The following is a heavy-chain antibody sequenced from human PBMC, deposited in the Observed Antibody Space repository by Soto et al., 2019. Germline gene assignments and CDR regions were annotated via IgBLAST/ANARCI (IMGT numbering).Heavy chain of an antibody. CDR2: ILPIFATA. CDR3: AGRCDSTTCLGHFDY. D-gene: IGHD2-2*01. J-gene: IGHJ4*02. V-gene: IGHV1-69*06. Sequence: SVKVSCKASGDTFNNYVVNWVRQAPGQGLEWLGGILPIFATANYAQKFQGRVTITADKSTSTAYMELTSLRSEDTAVYYCAGRCDSTTCLGHFDYWGQGTLVTVLL. CDR1: GDTFNNYV.